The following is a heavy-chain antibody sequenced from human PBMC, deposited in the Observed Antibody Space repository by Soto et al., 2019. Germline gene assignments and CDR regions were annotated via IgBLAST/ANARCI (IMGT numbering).Heavy chain of an antibody. CDR2: ISAYNGNT. Sequence: ASVKVSCKASGYTFASYAISWMRQAPGQGLEWMGWISAYNGNTNYAQKLQGRVTMTTDTSTSTAYMELRSLRSDDTAVYYCARDGFVLVPTTVNSDYYYYAMDVWGQGTTVTVSS. V-gene: IGHV1-18*01. CDR1: GYTFASYA. D-gene: IGHD2-2*01. CDR3: ARDGFVLVPTTVNSDYYYYAMDV. J-gene: IGHJ6*02.